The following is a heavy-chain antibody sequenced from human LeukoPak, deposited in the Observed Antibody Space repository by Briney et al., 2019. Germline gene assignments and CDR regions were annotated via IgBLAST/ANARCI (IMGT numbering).Heavy chain of an antibody. J-gene: IGHJ6*02. CDR3: ANSYYGMDV. CDR1: GFTFSSYG. Sequence: GGSLRLSCAASGFTFSSYGMHWVRQAPGKGLEWVAVISYDGSNKYYADSVKGRFTISRDNSKNTLYLQMNSLRAEVTAVYYCANSYYGMDVWGQGTTVTVSS. V-gene: IGHV3-30*18. CDR2: ISYDGSNK.